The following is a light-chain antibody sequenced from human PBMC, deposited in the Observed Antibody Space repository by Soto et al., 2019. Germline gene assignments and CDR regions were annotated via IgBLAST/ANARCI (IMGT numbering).Light chain of an antibody. Sequence: EIVLTQSPGTLSLSPGERATLSCRASQSVSSSFLAWYQQKPGQAPRLLIYGASSRATGIPDRFSGSGSGTDFTLTIIRLEPEDFAVYYCHQYDNSPRTFGQGTKVEIK. CDR2: GAS. J-gene: IGKJ1*01. CDR1: QSVSSSF. V-gene: IGKV3-20*01. CDR3: HQYDNSPRT.